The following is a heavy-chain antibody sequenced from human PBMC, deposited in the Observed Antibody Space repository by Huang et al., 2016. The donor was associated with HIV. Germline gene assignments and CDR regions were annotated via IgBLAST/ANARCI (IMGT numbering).Heavy chain of an antibody. Sequence: QLQLQESGPGLVKPSETLSLTCTVSGGSISSSSYYWGWIRQPPGKGLEWIGSFDYIGRSDYNPSLKSPVTISVDTSKNQFSLKLSSVTAADTAVYYCARHLWFGESGAWFDPWGQGTLVTVSS. V-gene: IGHV4-39*01. CDR1: GGSISSSSYY. CDR3: ARHLWFGESGAWFDP. D-gene: IGHD3-10*01. CDR2: FDYIGRS. J-gene: IGHJ5*02.